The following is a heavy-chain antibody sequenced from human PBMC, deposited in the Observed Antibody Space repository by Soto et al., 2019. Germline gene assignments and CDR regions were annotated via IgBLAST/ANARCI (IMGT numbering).Heavy chain of an antibody. D-gene: IGHD4-17*01. Sequence: VESQKISCKGSEYSFTSYWIGWVRQMPGKGLEWMGIIYPGDSDTRYSPSFQGQVTISADKSISTAYLQWSSLKASDTAMYYCARHEVTTGLDYWGQGTLVTVSS. CDR2: IYPGDSDT. CDR1: EYSFTSYW. V-gene: IGHV5-51*01. J-gene: IGHJ4*02. CDR3: ARHEVTTGLDY.